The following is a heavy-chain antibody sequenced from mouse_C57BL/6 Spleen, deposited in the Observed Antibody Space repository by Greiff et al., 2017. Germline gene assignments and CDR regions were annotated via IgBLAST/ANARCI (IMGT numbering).Heavy chain of an antibody. J-gene: IGHJ2*01. CDR1: GYTFTSYG. Sequence: VQLQQSGAELARPGASVKLSCKASGYTFTSYGISWVKQRPGQGLEWIGEIYPRSGNTYYNEKFKGKATLTADKSSSTAYMELSSLTSEDSAVYFCAMGEVTTVEAKGSFDYWGQGTTLTVSS. CDR3: AMGEVTTVEAKGSFDY. D-gene: IGHD1-1*01. V-gene: IGHV1-81*01. CDR2: IYPRSGNT.